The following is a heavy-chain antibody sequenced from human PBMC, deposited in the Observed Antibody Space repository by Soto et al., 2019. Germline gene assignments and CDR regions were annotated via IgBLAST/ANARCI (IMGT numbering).Heavy chain of an antibody. CDR3: ARDGSSGWYYFDY. CDR2: INHSGST. V-gene: IGHV4-34*01. CDR1: GGSFSGYY. Sequence: SETLSLTCAVYGGSFSGYYWSWIRQPPGKRLEWIGEINHSGSTNYNPSLKSRVTISVDTSKNQFSLKLSSVTAADTAVYYCARDGSSGWYYFDYWGQGTLVTVSS. D-gene: IGHD6-19*01. J-gene: IGHJ4*02.